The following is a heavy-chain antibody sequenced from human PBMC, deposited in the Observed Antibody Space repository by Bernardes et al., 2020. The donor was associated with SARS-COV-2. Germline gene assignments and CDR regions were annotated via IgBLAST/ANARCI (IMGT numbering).Heavy chain of an antibody. CDR2: IDSRGSIR. CDR3: ARLPWLQLWLQGFYFDF. J-gene: IGHJ4*02. D-gene: IGHD5-18*01. CDR1: GFTFSDSY. V-gene: IGHV3-11*01. Sequence: GGSLRLSCAASGFTFSDSYMSWIRQAPGKGPEWVSYIDSRGSIRHYADSVKGRFTISRDNAKNSLYLQMNSLRAEDTAVFYCARLPWLQLWLQGFYFDFWGRGTLVTVSS.